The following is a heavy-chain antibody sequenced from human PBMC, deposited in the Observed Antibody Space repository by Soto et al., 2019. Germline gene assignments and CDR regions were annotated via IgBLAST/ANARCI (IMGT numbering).Heavy chain of an antibody. J-gene: IGHJ4*02. CDR3: AVHEKQSAAADTFDY. CDR2: ISAYNGNT. Sequence: ASVKVSCKASGYTFTSYGISWVRQAPGQGLEWMGWISAYNGNTNYAQKLQGRVTMTTDTSTSTAYMELRSLRSDDTAVYYCAVHEKQSAAADTFDYWGQGTLVTVSS. D-gene: IGHD6-13*01. CDR1: GYTFTSYG. V-gene: IGHV1-18*01.